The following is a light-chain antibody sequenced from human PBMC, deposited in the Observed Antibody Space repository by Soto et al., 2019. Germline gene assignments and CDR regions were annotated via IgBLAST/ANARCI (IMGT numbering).Light chain of an antibody. V-gene: IGKV3-20*01. J-gene: IGKJ1*01. CDR3: QQYGRSLWT. Sequence: EIVLTQSPGTLSLSPGERATLSCRASQSVSSSYLAWYQQKPGQAPRLLIYGASSRATGIPDRFSGSGSGTDFTLTISRLEPEDFAVYYCQQYGRSLWTFGQGTKVELK. CDR2: GAS. CDR1: QSVSSSY.